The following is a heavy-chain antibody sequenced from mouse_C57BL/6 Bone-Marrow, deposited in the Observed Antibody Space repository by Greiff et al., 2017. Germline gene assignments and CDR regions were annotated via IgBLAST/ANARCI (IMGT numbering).Heavy chain of an antibody. V-gene: IGHV1-22*01. CDR3: AREEGDDDGAGAY. J-gene: IGHJ3*01. CDR2: INPNNGGT. Sequence: EVQLQQSGPELVKPGASVKMSCKASGYTFTDYNMHWVKQSHGKSLEWIGYINPNNGGTSYNQTFKGKATLTVNQSSSTAYMELRSLTSEDSAVYYCAREEGDDDGAGAYWGQGTLVTVSA. D-gene: IGHD2-4*01. CDR1: GYTFTDYN.